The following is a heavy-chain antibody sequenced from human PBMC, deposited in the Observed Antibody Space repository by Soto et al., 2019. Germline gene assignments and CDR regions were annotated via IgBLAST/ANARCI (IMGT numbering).Heavy chain of an antibody. CDR1: GGSMISYY. V-gene: IGHV4-39*01. CDR3: AILWFGELSTTNWFDP. J-gene: IGHJ5*02. D-gene: IGHD3-10*01. CDR2: IYYSGST. Sequence: SETLSLTCTVSGGSMISYYWGWIRQPPGKGLEWIGSIYYSGSTYYNPSLKSRVTISVDTSKNQFSLKLSSVTAADTAVYYCAILWFGELSTTNWFDPWGQGTLVTVSS.